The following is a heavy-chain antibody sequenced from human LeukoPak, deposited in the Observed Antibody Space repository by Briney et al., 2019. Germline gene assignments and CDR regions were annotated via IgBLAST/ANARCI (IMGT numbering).Heavy chain of an antibody. Sequence: SETLSLTCTVSGGSVTHYYWNWLRQSPGQGLEWIAYIYYTGSATYNPSLKSRVTISVDTSKNQFSLEMRYVTAADTAIYYCARDGVTSGSGSHFDYWGQGNLVTVSS. J-gene: IGHJ4*02. D-gene: IGHD3-10*01. CDR1: GGSVTHYY. V-gene: IGHV4-59*02. CDR3: ARDGVTSGSGSHFDY. CDR2: IYYTGSA.